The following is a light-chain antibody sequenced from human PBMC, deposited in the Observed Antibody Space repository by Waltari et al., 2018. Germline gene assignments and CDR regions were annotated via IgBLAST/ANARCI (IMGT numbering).Light chain of an antibody. CDR2: ITD. CDR1: RSNIGSNT. Sequence: QSVLTQPPSASGPPGQRVSISCSGRRSNIGSNTVNWYQQLPGTAPKLLIFITDQRPSGVPDRFSGSKSGTSASLAISGLQSEDEAEYHCAVWDDSLNGPLFGGGTKLTVL. V-gene: IGLV1-44*01. J-gene: IGLJ2*01. CDR3: AVWDDSLNGPL.